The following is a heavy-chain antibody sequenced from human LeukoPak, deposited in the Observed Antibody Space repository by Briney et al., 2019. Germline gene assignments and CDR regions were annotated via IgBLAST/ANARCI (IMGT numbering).Heavy chain of an antibody. D-gene: IGHD6-19*01. CDR1: GGSFSGYY. J-gene: IGHJ5*02. CDR2: INHGGST. V-gene: IGHV4-34*01. CDR3: ARVRQWLVMGFDP. Sequence: SETLSLTCAVYGGSFSGYYWSWIRQPPGKGLEWIGEINHGGSTNYNPSLKSRVTISVDTSKNQFSLKLSSVTAADTAVYYCARVRQWLVMGFDPWGQGTLVTVSS.